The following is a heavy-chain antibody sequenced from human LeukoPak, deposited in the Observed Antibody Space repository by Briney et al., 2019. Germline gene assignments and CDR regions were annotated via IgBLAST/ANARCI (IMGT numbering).Heavy chain of an antibody. Sequence: GGSLRLSCAASGFTFSNYAMSWVRQAPGKGLEWVSGISGSGANSYYADSVKGRFTISRDNSKNTLYLQMNSLRADDTAVYYCARALSQQLIRYSQDWGQGTLVTVSS. J-gene: IGHJ1*01. V-gene: IGHV3-23*01. D-gene: IGHD1-1*01. CDR1: GFTFSNYA. CDR2: ISGSGANS. CDR3: ARALSQQLIRYSQD.